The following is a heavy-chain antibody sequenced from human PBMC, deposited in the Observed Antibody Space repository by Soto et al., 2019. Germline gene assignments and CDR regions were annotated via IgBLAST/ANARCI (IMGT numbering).Heavy chain of an antibody. Sequence: PGGSLRLSCAASGFTFSIYGMHWVRHAPGKGLEWVAVISYDGSNKYYADSVKGRCTISRDNSKNTLYLQMNSLRAEDTAVYYCAKNYDFWSGYYSGLFHYNSYGMDVWGQGTTVTVSS. D-gene: IGHD3-3*01. CDR2: ISYDGSNK. CDR3: AKNYDFWSGYYSGLFHYNSYGMDV. J-gene: IGHJ6*02. CDR1: GFTFSIYG. V-gene: IGHV3-30*18.